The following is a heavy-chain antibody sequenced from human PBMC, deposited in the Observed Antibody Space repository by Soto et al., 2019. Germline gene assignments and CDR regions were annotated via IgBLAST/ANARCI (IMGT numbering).Heavy chain of an antibody. J-gene: IGHJ4*02. V-gene: IGHV4-30-4*01. Sequence: QVQLQESGPGLVKPSQTLSLTCTVSDTTISSGDHYWSWIRQAPGKGLEWLGYMYYTGKTYYNTSLQRRVTLSVYTSKNQFNLMMTSVTAADTAVYFCARVYGRGDFFDFWSRGTLVYVSS. CDR2: MYYTGKT. D-gene: IGHD1-26*01. CDR1: DTTISSGDHY. CDR3: ARVYGRGDFFDF.